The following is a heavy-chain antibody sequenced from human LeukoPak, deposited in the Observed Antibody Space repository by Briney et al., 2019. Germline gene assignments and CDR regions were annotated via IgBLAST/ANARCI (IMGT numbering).Heavy chain of an antibody. CDR2: ISDDTSSM. CDR3: AKSPFDI. CDR1: GFTFSSYE. V-gene: IGHV3-48*01. J-gene: IGHJ3*02. Sequence: PGGSLRLSCAASGFTFSSYEMNWVRQAPGKGLEWVSYISDDTSSMYYADSVKGRFTISRDNAKNSLFLQMNSLRAEDTAVYYCAKSPFDIWGQGTMVTVSS.